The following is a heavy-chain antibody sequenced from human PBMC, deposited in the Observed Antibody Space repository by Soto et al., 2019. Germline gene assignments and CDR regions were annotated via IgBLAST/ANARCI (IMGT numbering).Heavy chain of an antibody. V-gene: IGHV3-64D*08. CDR3: VKGCPGSGSAEAVAGDIYYYYGMDV. J-gene: IGHJ6*02. Sequence: GGSLRLSCSASGFTFSSYAMHWVRQAPGKGLEYVSAISSNGGSTYYADSVKGRFTISRDNSKNTLYLQMSSLRAEDTAVYYCVKGCPGSGSAEAVAGDIYYYYGMDVWGQGTTVTVSS. D-gene: IGHD6-19*01. CDR1: GFTFSSYA. CDR2: ISSNGGST.